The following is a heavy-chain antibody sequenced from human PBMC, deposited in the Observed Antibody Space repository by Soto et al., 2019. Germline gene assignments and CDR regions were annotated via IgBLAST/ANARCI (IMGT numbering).Heavy chain of an antibody. CDR3: VIEVYFYYIGGYSFLDF. CDR2: IKQDGSEK. V-gene: IGHV3-7*05. D-gene: IGHD3-22*01. CDR1: GFTFSSYW. J-gene: IGHJ4*02. Sequence: PGGSLRLSCAASGFTFSSYWMSWVRQAPGKGLEWVANIKQDGSEKYYVDSVKGRFTISRDNAKNSLYLQMNSLRAEDTAVYYYVIEVYFYYIGGYSFLDFWGQGTLVTVSS.